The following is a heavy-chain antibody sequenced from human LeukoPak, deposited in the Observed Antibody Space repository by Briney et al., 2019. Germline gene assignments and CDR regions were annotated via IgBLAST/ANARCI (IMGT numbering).Heavy chain of an antibody. Sequence: ASVKVSCKASGYTFTSYGISWVRQAPGQGPEWMGWISAYNGNTNYAQKLQGRVTMTTDTSTSTAYMELRSLRSDDTAVYYCAREQVDIVVVVAAYSSHLDAFDIWGQGTMVTVSS. CDR3: AREQVDIVVVVAAYSSHLDAFDI. V-gene: IGHV1-18*04. D-gene: IGHD2-15*01. CDR2: ISAYNGNT. CDR1: GYTFTSYG. J-gene: IGHJ3*02.